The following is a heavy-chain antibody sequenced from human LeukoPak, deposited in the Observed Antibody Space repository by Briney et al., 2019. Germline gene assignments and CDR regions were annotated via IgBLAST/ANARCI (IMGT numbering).Heavy chain of an antibody. CDR1: GFTFSSYS. D-gene: IGHD2-2*01. V-gene: IGHV3-21*01. CDR2: ISSSSSYI. CDR3: AKKGYQLLRSDYSYMDV. J-gene: IGHJ6*03. Sequence: GGSLRLSCAASGFTFSSYSMNWVRQAPGKGLEWVSSISSSSSYIYYADSVKGRFTISRDNAKNSLYLQMNSLRAEDTAVYYCAKKGYQLLRSDYSYMDVWGKGTTVTVSS.